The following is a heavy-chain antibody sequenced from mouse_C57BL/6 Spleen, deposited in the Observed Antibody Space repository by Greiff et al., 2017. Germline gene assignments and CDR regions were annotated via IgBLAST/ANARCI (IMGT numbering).Heavy chain of an antibody. CDR1: GFTFSDFY. CDR3: ARDADYGSSYGYCDV. Sequence: EVKVVESGGGLVQSGRSLRLSCATSGFTFSDFYMEWVRQAPGKGLEWIAACRNKANDYTSEYSASVKGRFIVSRDTSQSILYLQMKARGAEDTASYYCARDADYGSSYGYCDVWGTGTTVTVAS. V-gene: IGHV7-1*01. D-gene: IGHD1-1*01. J-gene: IGHJ1*03. CDR2: CRNKANDYTS.